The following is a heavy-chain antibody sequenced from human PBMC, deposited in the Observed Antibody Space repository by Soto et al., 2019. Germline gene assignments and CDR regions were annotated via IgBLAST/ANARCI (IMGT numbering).Heavy chain of an antibody. Sequence: PSETLSLTCAVYGGSFSCYYWSWIRQPPGKGLEWIGEINHSGSTNYNPSLKSRVTISVDTSKNQFSLKLSSVTAADTAVYYCESGSGHRYYYYGMDVSGQGTKFTVSS. J-gene: IGHJ6*02. CDR2: INHSGST. CDR1: GGSFSCYY. D-gene: IGHD3-10*01. V-gene: IGHV4-34*01. CDR3: ESGSGHRYYYYGMDV.